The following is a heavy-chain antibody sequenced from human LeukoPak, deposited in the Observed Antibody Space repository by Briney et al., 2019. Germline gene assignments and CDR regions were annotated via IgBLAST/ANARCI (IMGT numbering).Heavy chain of an antibody. CDR3: ARGTGRFMFDI. Sequence: PGGSLRLSCAASGFTFSNYNMNWVRQAPGKGLEWVSSISCSSSSIYYADSVKGRFTISRDNAKNSLYLQMNSLRAEDTAVYYCARGTGRFMFDIWGQGTMVTVSS. CDR1: GFTFSNYN. V-gene: IGHV3-21*01. D-gene: IGHD3-3*01. J-gene: IGHJ3*02. CDR2: ISCSSSSI.